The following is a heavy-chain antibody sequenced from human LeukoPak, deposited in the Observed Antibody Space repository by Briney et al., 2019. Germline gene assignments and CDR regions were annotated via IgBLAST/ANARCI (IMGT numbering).Heavy chain of an antibody. J-gene: IGHJ6*03. CDR1: GFTFSSYW. CDR3: AREVKYYDFWSGYYYYYMDV. Sequence: GGSLRLSCAASGFTFSSYWMHWVGQAPGKGLLWVSRINSDGSSTSYADSVKGRFTISRDNAKNTLYLQMNSLRAEDTAVYYCAREVKYYDFWSGYYYYYMDVWGKGTTVTVSS. D-gene: IGHD3-3*01. V-gene: IGHV3-74*01. CDR2: INSDGSST.